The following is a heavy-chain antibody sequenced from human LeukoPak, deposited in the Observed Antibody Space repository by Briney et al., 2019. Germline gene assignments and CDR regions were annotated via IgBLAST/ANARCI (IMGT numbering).Heavy chain of an antibody. Sequence: PGGSLRLSCAASGFTFSSYEMNWVHQAPGKGLEWVSYISSSGSTIYYADSVKGRFTISRDNAKNSLYLQMNSLRAEDTAVYYCARDSVTTTHAFDIWGQGTMVTVSS. V-gene: IGHV3-48*03. J-gene: IGHJ3*02. D-gene: IGHD4-17*01. CDR1: GFTFSSYE. CDR2: ISSSGSTI. CDR3: ARDSVTTTHAFDI.